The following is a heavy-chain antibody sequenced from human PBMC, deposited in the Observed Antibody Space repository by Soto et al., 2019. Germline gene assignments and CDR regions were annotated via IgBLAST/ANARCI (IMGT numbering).Heavy chain of an antibody. CDR3: ASTTGDYYDSSGYYFVY. D-gene: IGHD3-22*01. V-gene: IGHV1-46*01. J-gene: IGHJ4*02. CDR2: INPSGGST. Sequence: GASVKVSCKASGYTFTSYYMHWVRQAPGQGLEWMGIINPSGGSTSYAQKFQGRVTMTRDTSTSTVYMELSSLRSEDTAVYYCASTTGDYYDSSGYYFVYWGQGTLVTVSS. CDR1: GYTFTSYY.